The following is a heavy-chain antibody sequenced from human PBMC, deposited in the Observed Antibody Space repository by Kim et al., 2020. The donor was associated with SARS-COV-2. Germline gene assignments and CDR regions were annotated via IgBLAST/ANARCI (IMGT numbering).Heavy chain of an antibody. J-gene: IGHJ4*02. CDR1: GGSISSYY. D-gene: IGHD5-18*01. V-gene: IGHV4-59*13. CDR2: IYYSGST. Sequence: SETLSLTCTVSGGSISSYYWSWIRQPPGKGLEWIGYIYYSGSTNYNPSLKSRVTISVDTSKNQFSLKLSSVTAADTAVYYCARVGNVGYSYGHFDYWGQGTLVTVSS. CDR3: ARVGNVGYSYGHFDY.